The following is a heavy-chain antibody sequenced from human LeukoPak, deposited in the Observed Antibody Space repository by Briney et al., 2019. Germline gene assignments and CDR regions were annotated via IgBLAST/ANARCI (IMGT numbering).Heavy chain of an antibody. CDR1: GFTFSFYS. CDR2: ITSNSGAI. J-gene: IGHJ4*02. V-gene: IGHV3-48*02. D-gene: IGHD2-21*01. CDR3: ARSVEGHFDY. Sequence: PGGSLRLSCAASGFTFSFYSMNWVRQAPGKGLEWISYITSNSGAIYYADSVKGRFIISRDNAKNSLSLQMNSLRDADTAIYYCARSVEGHFDYWGQGTLVTVSS.